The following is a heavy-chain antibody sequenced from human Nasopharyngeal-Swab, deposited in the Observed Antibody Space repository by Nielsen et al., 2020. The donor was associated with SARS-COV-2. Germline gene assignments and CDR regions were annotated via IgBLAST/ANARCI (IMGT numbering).Heavy chain of an antibody. Sequence: GGPLRLPCAAPGFTLSDYYMAWIRQAPGKGLEWLSYISSSGITIYYADSVKGRFTISRDNAKNSLFLQMNSLRAEDTAVYFCARGLEDLGGDYWGQGTLVTVSS. CDR3: ARGLEDLGGDY. V-gene: IGHV3-11*01. CDR2: ISSSGITI. J-gene: IGHJ4*02. CDR1: GFTLSDYY. D-gene: IGHD3-10*01.